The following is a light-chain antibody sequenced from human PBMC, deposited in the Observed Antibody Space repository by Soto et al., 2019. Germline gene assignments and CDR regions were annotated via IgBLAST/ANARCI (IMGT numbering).Light chain of an antibody. J-gene: IGLJ3*02. Sequence: QSALTQPASVSGSPGQSITISCTGTSSDVGGYNYVSWYQQRPGKAPKLMIYEVSNRPSGVSNRFSGSQSGNPASLTISGLQAEDEAYYYCSSYTSSSTRVFGGGTKVTVL. V-gene: IGLV2-14*01. CDR3: SSYTSSSTRV. CDR2: EVS. CDR1: SSDVGGYNY.